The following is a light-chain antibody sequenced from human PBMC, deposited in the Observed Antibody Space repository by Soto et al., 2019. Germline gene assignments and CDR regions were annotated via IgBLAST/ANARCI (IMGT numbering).Light chain of an antibody. CDR3: QQYRNLLFT. V-gene: IGKV1-33*01. Sequence: DIQVTQSPSSLYASVGYRVTITCHAIQDITNYLKWYQQRPGKAPKLLIYDASILETGVPSRFSGSGSGTHFTFTITSLHPEDVATYYCQQYRNLLFTFGGGTRVEIK. CDR2: DAS. CDR1: QDITNY. J-gene: IGKJ4*01.